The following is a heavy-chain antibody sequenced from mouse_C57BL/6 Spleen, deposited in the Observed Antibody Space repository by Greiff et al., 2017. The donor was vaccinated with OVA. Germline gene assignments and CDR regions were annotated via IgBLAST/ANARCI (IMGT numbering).Heavy chain of an antibody. CDR2: ISSGGSYT. Sequence: EVQRVESGGDLVKPGGSLKLSCAASGFTFSSYGMSWVRQTPDKRLEWVATISSGGSYTYYPDSVKGRFTISRDNAKNTLYLQMSSLKSEDTAMYYCARQYGSSHWYFDVWGTGTTVTVSS. V-gene: IGHV5-6*01. D-gene: IGHD1-1*01. CDR1: GFTFSSYG. CDR3: ARQYGSSHWYFDV. J-gene: IGHJ1*03.